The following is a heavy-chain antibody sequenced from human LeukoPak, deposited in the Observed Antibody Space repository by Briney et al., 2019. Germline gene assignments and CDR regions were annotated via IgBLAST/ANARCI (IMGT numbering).Heavy chain of an antibody. CDR1: GSGASINHYY. CDR2: IQYSGNT. Sequence: ASETLSLTCTVSGSGASINHYYWSWIRQPPGKGLEWIANIQYSGNTNSRPSLQSRVSTSIDTSNNQFSLKLTSVTAADTAVYYCARRMVTNAEDAFDIWGQGAVVTVSS. CDR3: ARRMVTNAEDAFDI. D-gene: IGHD2-21*02. J-gene: IGHJ3*02. V-gene: IGHV4-59*08.